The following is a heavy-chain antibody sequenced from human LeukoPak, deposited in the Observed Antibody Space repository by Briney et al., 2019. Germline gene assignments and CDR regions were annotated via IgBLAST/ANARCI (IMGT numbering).Heavy chain of an antibody. CDR3: AREDVVLVDAVRYYYYGMDV. CDR2: INPSGGST. V-gene: IGHV1-46*01. D-gene: IGHD2-8*01. CDR1: GYNFISYY. J-gene: IGHJ6*02. Sequence: ASAKVSCKASGYNFISYYMHWVRQAPGQGLEWMGIINPSGGSTSYAQKFQDRVTMTRDTSTSTVYMELSSLKSEDTAVYYCAREDVVLVDAVRYYYYGMDVWGQGTTVTVSS.